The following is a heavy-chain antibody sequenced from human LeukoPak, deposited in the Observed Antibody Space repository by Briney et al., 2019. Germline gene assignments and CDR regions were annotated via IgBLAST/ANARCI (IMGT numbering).Heavy chain of an antibody. Sequence: SETLSLTCTVSGGSISSSSYYWGWIRQPPGKGLEWIGTIYYTGSTYYNPSLKSRVTISVDTSKNQFSLKLSSVTAADTAVYYCARDRGHFDYWGQGTLVTVSS. CDR1: GGSISSSSYY. CDR2: IYYTGST. D-gene: IGHD3-16*01. J-gene: IGHJ4*02. V-gene: IGHV4-39*02. CDR3: ARDRGHFDY.